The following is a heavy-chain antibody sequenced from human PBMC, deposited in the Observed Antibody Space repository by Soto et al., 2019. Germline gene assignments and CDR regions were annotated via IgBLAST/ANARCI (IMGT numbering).Heavy chain of an antibody. CDR3: ARDGGLYYYDSSGYNYYYYGMDV. V-gene: IGHV3-30-3*01. J-gene: IGHJ6*02. CDR2: ISYDGSNK. Sequence: LSLTCAASGFTFSSYVMYWVRQAPGKGLEWVAVISYDGSNKYYADSVKGRFTISRDNSKNTLYRQMNSLRAEDTAVYYCARDGGLYYYDSSGYNYYYYGMDVWGQGTTVTVSS. D-gene: IGHD3-22*01. CDR1: GFTFSSYV.